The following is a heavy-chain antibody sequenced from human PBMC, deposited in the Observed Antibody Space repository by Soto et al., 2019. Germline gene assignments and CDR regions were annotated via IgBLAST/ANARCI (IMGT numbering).Heavy chain of an antibody. CDR3: ASSPPPSVTLYSKFFDL. CDR1: GGTFSSYA. D-gene: IGHD4-17*01. V-gene: IGHV1-69*14. CDR2: IIPIYGTA. Sequence: QVQLVQSGAEVKKPGSSVKVSCKTSGGTFSSYAINWVRQGPGQGLEWMGGIIPIYGTANYAQKFQGRITPTANRCTNPANRALRRLRSADTAVYYCASSPPPSVTLYSKFFDLWGRGTLVTVSS. J-gene: IGHJ2*01.